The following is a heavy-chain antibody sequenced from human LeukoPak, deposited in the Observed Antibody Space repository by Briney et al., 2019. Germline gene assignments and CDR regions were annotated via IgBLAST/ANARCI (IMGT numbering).Heavy chain of an antibody. CDR1: GGSFSGYY. V-gene: IGHV4-34*01. Sequence: PSETLSLTCAVYGGSFSGYYWSWIRQPLGKGLEWIGEINHSGSTNYNPSLKSRVTISVDTSKNQFSLKLSSVTAADTAVYYCARDMGMVRGVIIPYWGQGTPVTVSS. CDR2: INHSGST. CDR3: ARDMGMVRGVIIPY. J-gene: IGHJ4*02. D-gene: IGHD3-10*01.